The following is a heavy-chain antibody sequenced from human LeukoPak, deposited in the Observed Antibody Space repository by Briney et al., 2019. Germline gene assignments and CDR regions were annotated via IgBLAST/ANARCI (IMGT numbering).Heavy chain of an antibody. D-gene: IGHD3-3*01. J-gene: IGHJ4*02. V-gene: IGHV3-30*18. CDR2: ISYDGTNK. Sequence: GGSLRLSCAASGFTFSNYDMHWVRQAPGKGLEWVAVISYDGTNKYYADSVKGRFTISRDNSKSTLYLQMNSLRAEGTAVYYCAKENDFVYWGQGTLVTVSS. CDR1: GFTFSNYD. CDR3: AKENDFVY.